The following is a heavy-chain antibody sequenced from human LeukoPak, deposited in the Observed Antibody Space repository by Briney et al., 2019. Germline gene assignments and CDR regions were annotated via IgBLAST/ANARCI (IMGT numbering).Heavy chain of an antibody. CDR3: AKDPREKYSDNYYYWFDP. J-gene: IGHJ5*02. Sequence: GGSLRLSCAASGFSFSTYGMHWVRQAPGKGPEWLAVTSYDGKKKIYADSVKGRFTISRDNSKDTLYLQMNGLRPEDTAVYHRAKDPREKYSDNYYYWFDPWGQGTLVTVSS. V-gene: IGHV3-30*18. D-gene: IGHD1-26*01. CDR2: TSYDGKKK. CDR1: GFSFSTYG.